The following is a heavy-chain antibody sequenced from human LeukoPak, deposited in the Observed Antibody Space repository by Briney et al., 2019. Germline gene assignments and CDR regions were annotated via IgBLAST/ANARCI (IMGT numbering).Heavy chain of an antibody. CDR3: ARVEWRNYGMDV. Sequence: SETLSLTCTVSGGSISSYYWSWIRQPPGKGLEWIGYIYYSGSTNYNPSLKSRVTISVDTSKNQFSLELSSVTAADTAVYYCARVEWRNYGMDVWGQGTTVTVSS. J-gene: IGHJ6*02. V-gene: IGHV4-59*01. CDR2: IYYSGST. CDR1: GGSISSYY. D-gene: IGHD2-8*01.